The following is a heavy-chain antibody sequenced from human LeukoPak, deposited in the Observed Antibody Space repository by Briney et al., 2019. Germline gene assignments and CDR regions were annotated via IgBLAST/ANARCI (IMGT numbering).Heavy chain of an antibody. CDR3: AKDHAYGDYFDY. CDR1: GFTVSNNY. CDR2: IYSGGST. V-gene: IGHV3-53*01. J-gene: IGHJ4*02. D-gene: IGHD4-17*01. Sequence: GGSLRLSCAASGFTVSNNYMSWVRQAPGKGLEWVSVIYSGGSTYYADPVKGRFTISRDNSKNTLYLQMNSLRAEDTAVYYCAKDHAYGDYFDYWGQGTLVTVSS.